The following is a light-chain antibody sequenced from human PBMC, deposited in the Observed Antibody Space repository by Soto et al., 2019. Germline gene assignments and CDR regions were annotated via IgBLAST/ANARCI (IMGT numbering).Light chain of an antibody. CDR2: GAS. J-gene: IGKJ5*01. V-gene: IGKV3-20*01. CDR1: QSVSSNY. Sequence: EIVLTQSPGTLSLSPGERATLSCRASQSVSSNYLAWYQQKPGQAPRLLIYGASSRATASPDRFSGSGSGTDFALTISRLEPEDLAVYYCQQFGTSPPSTFGQGTRLEIK. CDR3: QQFGTSPPST.